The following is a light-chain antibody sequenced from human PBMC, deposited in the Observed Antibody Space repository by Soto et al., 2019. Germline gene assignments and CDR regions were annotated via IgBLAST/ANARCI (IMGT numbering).Light chain of an antibody. CDR3: QQYNNWPRT. CDR2: GAS. J-gene: IGKJ1*01. V-gene: IGKV3-15*01. CDR1: QSGSSN. Sequence: IVMTQSPATLSVSPGDTATLSCRARQSGSSNLAWYQQKPGQAPRLLISGASTRATGIPAKFSGSGSGTEFTLTISSLKSEDFAVYYCQQYNNWPRTFGQGTKVEIK.